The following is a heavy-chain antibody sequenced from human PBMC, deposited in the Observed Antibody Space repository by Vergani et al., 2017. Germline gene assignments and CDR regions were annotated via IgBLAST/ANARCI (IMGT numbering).Heavy chain of an antibody. Sequence: QVQLVQSGAEVKKPGSSVKVSCKASGGTFSSYAISWVRQAPGQGLEWMGGIIPIFGTANYAQKFQGRVTITADESTSTAYMELSSLRSEDTAVYYCAKTDGGNSYYYYYYNKDGWDKGPTITVS. V-gene: IGHV1-69*01. CDR1: GGTFSSYA. CDR2: IIPIFGTA. J-gene: IGHJ6*03. D-gene: IGHD4-23*01. CDR3: AKTDGGNSYYYYYYNKDG.